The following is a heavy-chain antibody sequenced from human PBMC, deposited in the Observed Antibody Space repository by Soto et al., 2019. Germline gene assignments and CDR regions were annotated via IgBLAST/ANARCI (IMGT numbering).Heavy chain of an antibody. D-gene: IGHD5-12*01. CDR2: RWNDGSNK. Sequence: QVQLVESGGGVVQPGRSLRLSCAASGFTFRDHAMHWVRQAPGKGREWLAIRWNDGSNKFYAGSVQGRFTISRDNSKNTVYLQMNTLSAEDTAVYYCARALFPVVDIYAMDVWGQGTTVTVSS. CDR3: ARALFPVVDIYAMDV. CDR1: GFTFRDHA. V-gene: IGHV3-33*01. J-gene: IGHJ6*02.